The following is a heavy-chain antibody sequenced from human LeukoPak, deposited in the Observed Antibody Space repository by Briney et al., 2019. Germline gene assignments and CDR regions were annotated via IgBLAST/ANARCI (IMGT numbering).Heavy chain of an antibody. CDR2: IYYSGST. CDR1: GVSISSYY. Sequence: PSETLSLTCTVSGVSISSYYWSWIRQPPGKGLEWIGYIYYSGSTNYNPSLKSRVTISVDTSKNQFSLKLSSVTAADTAVYYCARGPGFQHWGQGTLVTVSS. V-gene: IGHV4-59*12. J-gene: IGHJ1*01. CDR3: ARGPGFQH. D-gene: IGHD1-1*01.